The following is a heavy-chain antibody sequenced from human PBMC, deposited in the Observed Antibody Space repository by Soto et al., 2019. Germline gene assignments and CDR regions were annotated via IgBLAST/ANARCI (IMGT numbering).Heavy chain of an antibody. CDR3: ARAPVITMIVVVSGMEV. D-gene: IGHD3-22*01. CDR2: ISAYNGNT. Sequence: ASVKISCKASGYTFTSYGISWVRQAPGQGLEWMGWISAYNGNTNYAQKLQGRVTMTTDTSTSTAYMELRSLRSDDTAVYYCARAPVITMIVVVSGMEVWGQGTKVTVSS. V-gene: IGHV1-18*01. J-gene: IGHJ6*02. CDR1: GYTFTSYG.